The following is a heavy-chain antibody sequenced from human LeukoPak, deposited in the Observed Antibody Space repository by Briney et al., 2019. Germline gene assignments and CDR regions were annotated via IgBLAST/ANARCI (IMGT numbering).Heavy chain of an antibody. CDR2: FSGSGGST. Sequence: QPGGSLRLSCAASGFTFSNYAMSWVRYGPGPVLAWVSPFSGSGGSTYYADSVKGRFTISRDNSKNTLFLQMNSLRADDTAVYFCAKDQKSIAATGYDYWGQGTLVTVSS. V-gene: IGHV3-23*01. CDR1: GFTFSNYA. CDR3: AKDQKSIAATGYDY. D-gene: IGHD6-13*01. J-gene: IGHJ4*02.